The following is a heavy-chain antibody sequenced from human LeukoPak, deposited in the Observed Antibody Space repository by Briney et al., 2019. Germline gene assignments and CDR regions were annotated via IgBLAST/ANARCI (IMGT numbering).Heavy chain of an antibody. V-gene: IGHV4-59*01. J-gene: IGHJ4*02. CDR1: GGSHSSYY. CDR2: IYYSGSA. CDR3: ARDKQPGDN. D-gene: IGHD5-18*01. Sequence: PSETLSLTCTVSGGSHSSYYWSWIRHPPAKGLEWIGYIYYSGSADYNPSLKSRVTMSVDTSKNQFSLKLSSVTAADTAVYYCARDKQPGDNWGQGTLVTVSS.